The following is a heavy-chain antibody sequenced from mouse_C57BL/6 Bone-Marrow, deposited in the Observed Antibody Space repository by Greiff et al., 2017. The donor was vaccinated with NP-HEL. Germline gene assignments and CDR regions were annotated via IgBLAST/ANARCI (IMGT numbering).Heavy chain of an antibody. CDR2: ISSGSSTI. CDR3: ARVDYDYDEGVFDY. CDR1: GFTFSDYG. Sequence: EVHLVESGGGLVKPGGSLKLSCAASGFTFSDYGMHWVRQAPEKGLEWVAYISSGSSTIYYADTVKGRFTISRDNAKNTLFLQMTSLRSEDTAMYYCARVDYDYDEGVFDYWGQGTTLTVSS. J-gene: IGHJ2*01. D-gene: IGHD2-4*01. V-gene: IGHV5-17*01.